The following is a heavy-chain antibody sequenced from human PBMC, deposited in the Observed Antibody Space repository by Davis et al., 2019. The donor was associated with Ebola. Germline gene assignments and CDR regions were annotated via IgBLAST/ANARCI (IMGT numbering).Heavy chain of an antibody. D-gene: IGHD3-10*01. V-gene: IGHV3-23*01. CDR1: GFTFSSYW. CDR3: ARTFTMVRGPAVY. Sequence: GESLKISCAASGFTFSSYWMGWVRQAPGKGLEWVSAISGSGGSTYYADSVKGRFTISRDNSKNTLYLQMNSLRAEDTAVYYCARTFTMVRGPAVYWGQGTLVTVSS. J-gene: IGHJ4*02. CDR2: ISGSGGST.